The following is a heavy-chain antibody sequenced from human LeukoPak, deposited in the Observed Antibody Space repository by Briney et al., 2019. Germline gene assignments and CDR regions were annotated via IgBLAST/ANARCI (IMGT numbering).Heavy chain of an antibody. CDR2: ISGSGGST. CDR1: GFTFRSYA. V-gene: IGHV3-23*01. J-gene: IGHJ4*02. D-gene: IGHD1-26*01. CDR3: AKARWEQLGDYFDY. Sequence: GGSLRLSCAASGFTFRSYAMSWVRQAPGKGLEWVSAISGSGGSTNYADSVKGRFTISRDNSKNTLYLQMNSLRAEDTAVYYCAKARWEQLGDYFDYWGQGTLVTVSS.